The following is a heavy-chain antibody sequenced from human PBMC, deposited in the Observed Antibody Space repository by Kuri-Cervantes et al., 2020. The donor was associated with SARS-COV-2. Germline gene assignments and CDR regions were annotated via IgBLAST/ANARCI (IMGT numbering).Heavy chain of an antibody. J-gene: IGHJ5*02. CDR2: ISGSGGST. CDR3: AKDLGRPNWFDP. V-gene: IGHV3-23*01. CDR1: GFTFSSYA. Sequence: GGSLRLSCAASGFTFSSYAMSWVRQAPGKGLEWVSAISGSGGSTYYADSVKGRFTISRDDSKNTLYLQMNSLRAEDTAVYYCAKDLGRPNWFDPWGQGTLVTVSS.